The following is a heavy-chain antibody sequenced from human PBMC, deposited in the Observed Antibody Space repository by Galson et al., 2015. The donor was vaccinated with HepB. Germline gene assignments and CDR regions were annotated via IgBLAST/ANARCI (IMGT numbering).Heavy chain of an antibody. CDR3: ARGPGTFTVFGPELGWFDP. D-gene: IGHD3-3*01. V-gene: IGHV3-53*01. Sequence: SLRLSCAASGFNVSDNYMTWVRQAPGKGLEWLSVFHSDGNADYADSVRGRFTMTRHNSKNIVYLQMNGLRADDTAIYYCARGPGTFTVFGPELGWFDPWGQGTQVTVSS. CDR1: GFNVSDNY. J-gene: IGHJ5*02. CDR2: FHSDGNA.